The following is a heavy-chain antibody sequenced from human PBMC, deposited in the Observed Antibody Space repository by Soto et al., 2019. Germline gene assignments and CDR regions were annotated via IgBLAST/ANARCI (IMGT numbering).Heavy chain of an antibody. CDR3: ARATAYCGGDCYSGSNY. J-gene: IGHJ4*02. V-gene: IGHV1-18*01. CDR2: ISAYNGNT. Sequence: ALVKVSCKASGYTFTSYGISWVRQAPGQGLEWMGWISAYNGNTNYAQKLQGRVTMTTDTSTSTAYMELRSLRSDDTAVYYCARATAYCGGDCYSGSNYWGQGTLVTVSS. CDR1: GYTFTSYG. D-gene: IGHD2-21*02.